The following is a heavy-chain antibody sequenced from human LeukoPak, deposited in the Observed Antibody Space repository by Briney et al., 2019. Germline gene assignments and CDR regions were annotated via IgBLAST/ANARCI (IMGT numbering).Heavy chain of an antibody. J-gene: IGHJ3*02. V-gene: IGHV4-59*01. CDR1: GGSFSGYY. Sequence: PSETLSLTCAVYGGSFSGYYWSWIRQPPGKGLEWIGYIYYGGSTNYNPSLKSRVTISVDTSKNQFSLKLSSVTAADTAVYYCARDEYSYGFSTTAFDIWGQGTMVTVSS. D-gene: IGHD5-18*01. CDR2: IYYGGST. CDR3: ARDEYSYGFSTTAFDI.